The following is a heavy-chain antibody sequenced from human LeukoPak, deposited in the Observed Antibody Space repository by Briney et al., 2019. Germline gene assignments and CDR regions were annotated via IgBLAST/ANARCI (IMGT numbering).Heavy chain of an antibody. D-gene: IGHD4-17*01. Sequence: GGSLRLSCAASGFTFSSYSMNWVRQAPGKGLEWVSYISSSSSTIYYADSVKGRFTISRDSSKTTLYLQMNSLRAEDTALYYCAKGYGDYIFHFDYWGQGTLVTVSS. V-gene: IGHV3-48*01. CDR3: AKGYGDYIFHFDY. CDR1: GFTFSSYS. CDR2: ISSSSSTI. J-gene: IGHJ4*02.